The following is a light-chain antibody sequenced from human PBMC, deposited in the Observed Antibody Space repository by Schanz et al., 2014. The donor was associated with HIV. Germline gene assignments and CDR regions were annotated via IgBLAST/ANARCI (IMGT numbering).Light chain of an antibody. Sequence: EILLTQSPGTLSLSPGERAALSCRASQSVSSSLAWYQQKPGQAPRLLIYGASTRVTGIPARFSGSGSGTEFTLTISRLEPEDFAVYYCQQHGGSPETFGQGTKVEIK. V-gene: IGKV3-20*01. CDR3: QQHGGSPET. CDR1: QSVSSS. J-gene: IGKJ1*01. CDR2: GAS.